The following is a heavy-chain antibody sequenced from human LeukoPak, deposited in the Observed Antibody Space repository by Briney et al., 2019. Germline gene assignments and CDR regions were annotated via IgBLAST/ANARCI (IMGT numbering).Heavy chain of an antibody. CDR3: AREELRFLEWPLNAFDI. Sequence: GGSLRLSCAASGFAFSSYSMNWVRQAPGKGLEGVSYISRSSTIYYADSVKGRLTISRDNAKNSLYLQMNSLRAEDTAVYYCAREELRFLEWPLNAFDIWGQGTMVTVSS. D-gene: IGHD3-3*01. J-gene: IGHJ3*02. CDR2: ISRSSTI. V-gene: IGHV3-48*01. CDR1: GFAFSSYS.